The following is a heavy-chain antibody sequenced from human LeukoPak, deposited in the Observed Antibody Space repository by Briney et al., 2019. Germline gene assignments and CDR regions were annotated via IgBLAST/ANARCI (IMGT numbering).Heavy chain of an antibody. D-gene: IGHD6-19*01. CDR1: GYTFTSYG. CDR2: ISAYNGNT. V-gene: IGHV1-18*01. CDR3: ARVKTGYSSGWYAFDI. J-gene: IGHJ3*02. Sequence: ASVKVSCKASGYTFTSYGISWVRQAPGQGLEWMGWISAYNGNTNYAQKLQGRVTMTTDTSASTAYMELSSLRSEDTAVYYCARVKTGYSSGWYAFDIWGQGTMVTVSS.